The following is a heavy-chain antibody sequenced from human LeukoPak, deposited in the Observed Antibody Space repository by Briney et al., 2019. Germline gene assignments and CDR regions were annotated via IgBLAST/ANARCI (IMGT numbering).Heavy chain of an antibody. V-gene: IGHV1-2*02. Sequence: EASVKVSCKASGYTFTGYYMHWVRQAPGQGLEWMGWINPNSGGTNYAQKFQGRVTMTRDTSISTAYMELRSLRSDDTAVCYCARDAWENYGDRDELCCDYWGQGTLVTVSS. CDR1: GYTFTGYY. D-gene: IGHD4-17*01. CDR3: ARDAWENYGDRDELCCDY. CDR2: INPNSGGT. J-gene: IGHJ4*02.